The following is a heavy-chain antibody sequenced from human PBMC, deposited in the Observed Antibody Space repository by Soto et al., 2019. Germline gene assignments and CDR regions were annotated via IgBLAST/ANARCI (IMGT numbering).Heavy chain of an antibody. V-gene: IGHV3-11*01. CDR1: GFTFSDYY. CDR3: ARGHQAVADANWFDP. J-gene: IGHJ5*02. Sequence: GGSLRLSCAASGFTFSDYYMSWIRQAPGKGLEWVSYISSSGSTIYYADSVKGRFTISRDNAKNSLYLQMNSLRAEDTAVYYCARGHQAVADANWFDPWGQGTMVTVSS. CDR2: ISSSGSTI. D-gene: IGHD6-19*01.